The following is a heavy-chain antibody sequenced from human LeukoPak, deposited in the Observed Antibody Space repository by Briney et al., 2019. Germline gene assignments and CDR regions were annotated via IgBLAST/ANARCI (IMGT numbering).Heavy chain of an antibody. CDR2: ITWDGGST. CDR3: AKDIHIGHGSGWPES. Sequence: GGSLRLSCVGSGFTFCEYGMHWVRQVPGQGLEWVSHITWDGGSTYYAGSVKGRFTISRDNSKNSLYLQMNSLGAEDTALYYCAKDIHIGHGSGWPESWGQGTLVTVSS. V-gene: IGHV3-43D*03. J-gene: IGHJ5*02. CDR1: GFTFCEYG. D-gene: IGHD6-19*01.